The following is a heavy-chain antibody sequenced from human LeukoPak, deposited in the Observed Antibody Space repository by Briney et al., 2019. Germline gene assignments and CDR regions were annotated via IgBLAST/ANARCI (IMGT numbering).Heavy chain of an antibody. CDR1: GGSIRNYY. CDR3: VRENLEDTFYYYMDV. CDR2: IYSSGST. Sequence: PSETPSLTCIVSGGSIRNYYWNWVRQPAGMGLEWLGRIYSSGSTNYNPSLKSRVTMSVDTSKNQFSLKLYSVTAADTAVYYCVRENLEDTFYYYMDVWGKGTTVTVSS. V-gene: IGHV4-4*07. J-gene: IGHJ6*03. D-gene: IGHD2-15*01.